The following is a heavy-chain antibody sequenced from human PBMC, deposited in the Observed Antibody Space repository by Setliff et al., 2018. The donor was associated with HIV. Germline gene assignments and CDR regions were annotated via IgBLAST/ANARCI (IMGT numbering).Heavy chain of an antibody. V-gene: IGHV1-18*01. CDR2: ISAYNGNT. Sequence: GASVKVSCKASGYTFTSYGISWVRQAPGQGLEWMGWISAYNGNTNYAQKLQGRVTMTTDTSTSTAYMELRSLRSDDTAVYYCAKSPYSSSWYWGPQNYYGMDVWGQGTTVTVSS. CDR1: GYTFTSYG. CDR3: AKSPYSSSWYWGPQNYYGMDV. D-gene: IGHD6-13*01. J-gene: IGHJ6*02.